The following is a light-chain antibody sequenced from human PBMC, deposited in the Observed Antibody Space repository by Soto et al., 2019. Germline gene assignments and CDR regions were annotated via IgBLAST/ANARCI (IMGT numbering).Light chain of an antibody. V-gene: IGKV1-5*03. J-gene: IGKJ1*01. CDR2: KGS. CDR1: QGISTW. Sequence: DIQMTQSPSTLSASVGDRVTVTCRASQGISTWLAWYQQKPGKAPNLLIYKGSGLESGVPSRFSGSGSGTEFTLTISCLQPDDFATYYCQQYNSYPWTCGQGTRGEIK. CDR3: QQYNSYPWT.